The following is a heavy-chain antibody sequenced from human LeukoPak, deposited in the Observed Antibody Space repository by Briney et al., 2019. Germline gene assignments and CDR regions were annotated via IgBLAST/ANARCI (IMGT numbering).Heavy chain of an antibody. V-gene: IGHV3-48*04. CDR2: ISSSSTI. J-gene: IGHJ1*01. D-gene: IGHD3-10*01. CDR3: ARGYYYGSGSYLDFQH. CDR1: GFTFSSYS. Sequence: GGSLRLSCAASGFTFSSYSMNWVRQAPGKGLEWVSHISSSSTIYYADSVKGRFTISRDNAKNSLYLQMNSLRAEDTAVYYCARGYYYGSGSYLDFQHWGQGTLVTVSS.